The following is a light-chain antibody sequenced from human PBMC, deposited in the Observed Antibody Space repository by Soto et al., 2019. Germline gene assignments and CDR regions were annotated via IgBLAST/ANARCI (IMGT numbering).Light chain of an antibody. CDR1: RSISSY. CDR3: QQSYSTPPT. V-gene: IGKV1-39*01. CDR2: VAS. Sequence: DIQMTQSPSSLSASVGDRVTITCRASRSISSYLNWYQQKPGKVPKLLIYVASSLQSGVPSRFSGSGSGTDFTLTISRLQPEDFATYSCQQSYSTPPTFGGGTKVEIK. J-gene: IGKJ4*01.